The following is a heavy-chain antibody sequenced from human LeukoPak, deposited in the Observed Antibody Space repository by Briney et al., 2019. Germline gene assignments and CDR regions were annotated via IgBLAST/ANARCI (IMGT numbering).Heavy chain of an antibody. D-gene: IGHD2-2*01. CDR3: AKYIVVYATRTFDY. J-gene: IGHJ4*02. CDR2: IGAGGIST. V-gene: IGHV3-23*01. Sequence: GGSLRLSCGASGFTFSTYPMTWVRQAPGKGLEWVSSIGAGGISTYYADSVKGRSVISRDNSKNTLYLQMSSLRDDDTAVYYCAKYIVVYATRTFDYWGQGTLVTVSS. CDR1: GFTFSTYP.